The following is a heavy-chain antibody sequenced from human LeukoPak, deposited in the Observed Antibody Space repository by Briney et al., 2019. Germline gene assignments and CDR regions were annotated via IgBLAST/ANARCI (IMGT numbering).Heavy chain of an antibody. CDR2: ISSSSSYI. CDR3: ARFGFGELYDAFDI. V-gene: IGHV3-21*01. CDR1: GFTFSSYS. D-gene: IGHD3-10*01. Sequence: GGSLRLSCAASGFTFSSYSMNWVRQAPGKGLEWVSSISSSSSYIYYADSVKGRFTISRDNAKNSLYLQMNSLRAEDTAAYYCARFGFGELYDAFDIWGQGTMVTVSS. J-gene: IGHJ3*02.